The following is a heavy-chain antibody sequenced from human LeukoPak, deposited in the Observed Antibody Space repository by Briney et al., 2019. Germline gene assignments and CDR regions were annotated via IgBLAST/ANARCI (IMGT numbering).Heavy chain of an antibody. Sequence: GGSLRLSCTVSGFTVSSNFMSWVRQAPGKGLEWVSVIYSGGDTYYADSVKRRFTISRDSSKNTLYLQMNSLRDEDTAVYYCAKDLGVWGKGTTVTISS. CDR3: AKDLGV. J-gene: IGHJ6*04. CDR1: GFTVSSNF. V-gene: IGHV3-53*01. CDR2: IYSGGDT.